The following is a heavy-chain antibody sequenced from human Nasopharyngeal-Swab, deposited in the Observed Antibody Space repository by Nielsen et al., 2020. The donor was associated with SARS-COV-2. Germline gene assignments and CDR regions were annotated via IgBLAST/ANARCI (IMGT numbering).Heavy chain of an antibody. CDR1: GFTFDDYA. V-gene: IGHV3-9*01. J-gene: IGHJ6*02. D-gene: IGHD3-3*01. CDR2: ISWNSGSI. CDR3: ARDGLDYDFWSAYFMDV. Sequence: LRLSCAASGFTFDDYAMHWVRQAPGKGLEWVSGISWNSGSIGYADSVKGRFTISRDNAKNSLYLQMNSLRAEDTAVYYCARDGLDYDFWSAYFMDVWGQGTTVTVSS.